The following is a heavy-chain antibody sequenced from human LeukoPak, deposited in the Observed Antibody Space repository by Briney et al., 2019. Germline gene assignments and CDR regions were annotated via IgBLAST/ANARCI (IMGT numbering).Heavy chain of an antibody. D-gene: IGHD2-15*01. J-gene: IGHJ4*02. Sequence: GGSLRLSCAASGFTVSSNYMSWVRQAPGKGLEWVSVIYSGGSTYYADSVKGRFTISRDNSKNTLYLQMSSLRAEDTAVYYCAKDPGYCSGGSCYTPFDYWGQGTLVTVSS. CDR1: GFTVSSNY. CDR2: IYSGGST. CDR3: AKDPGYCSGGSCYTPFDY. V-gene: IGHV3-66*01.